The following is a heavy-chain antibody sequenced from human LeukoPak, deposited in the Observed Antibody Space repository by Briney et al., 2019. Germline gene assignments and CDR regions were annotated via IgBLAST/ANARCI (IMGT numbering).Heavy chain of an antibody. J-gene: IGHJ4*02. V-gene: IGHV3-30*18. CDR1: GFNFSSYA. CDR2: ISYDGSNK. Sequence: GGSLRLSCAASGFNFSSYAMHWVRQAPGKGLEWVAVISYDGSNKYYTDSVKGRFTISRDNSKNTLYLQMNSLRAEDTAVYYCAKSNSYYDSRGDYSPENFDYWGQGTLVTVSS. D-gene: IGHD3-22*01. CDR3: AKSNSYYDSRGDYSPENFDY.